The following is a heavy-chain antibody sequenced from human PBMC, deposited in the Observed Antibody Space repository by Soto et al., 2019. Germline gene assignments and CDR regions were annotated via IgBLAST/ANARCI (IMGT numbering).Heavy chain of an antibody. Sequence: GGSLRLSCAASGFTFSSYSMNWVRQAPGKGLEWVSYISSSSSTIYYADSVKGRFTISRDNAKNSLYLQMNSLRDEDTAVYYCARGPEDSGDTPGYFDLWGRGTLVTVSS. CDR1: GFTFSSYS. CDR3: ARGPEDSGDTPGYFDL. V-gene: IGHV3-48*02. CDR2: ISSSSSTI. J-gene: IGHJ2*01. D-gene: IGHD3-10*01.